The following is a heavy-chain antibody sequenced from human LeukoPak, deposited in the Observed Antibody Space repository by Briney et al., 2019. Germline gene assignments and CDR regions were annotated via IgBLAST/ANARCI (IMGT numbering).Heavy chain of an antibody. V-gene: IGHV4-30-2*01. D-gene: IGHD3-22*01. Sequence: KPSETLSLTCTVSGGSISSGGYYWSWIRQPPGKGLEWIGYIYHSGSTYYNPSLKSRVTISVDRSKNQFSLKPSSVTAADTAVYYCARVNRGIVVVITAGGAFDIWGQGTMVTVSS. CDR1: GGSISSGGYY. CDR3: ARVNRGIVVVITAGGAFDI. CDR2: IYHSGST. J-gene: IGHJ3*02.